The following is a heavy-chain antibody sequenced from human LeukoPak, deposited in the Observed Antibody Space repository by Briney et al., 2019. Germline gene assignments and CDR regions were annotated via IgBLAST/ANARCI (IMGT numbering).Heavy chain of an antibody. D-gene: IGHD3-10*01. Sequence: PGGSLRLSCAASGFTFSNYAMHWVRQAPGKGLEWVAVIAYDGSNKNYADSVKGRFTISRDSSKNTLYLQMNSLRAEDTAVYYCVRDWGVTNYLFDYWGQGTLVTVSS. CDR2: IAYDGSNK. CDR3: VRDWGVTNYLFDY. V-gene: IGHV3-30-3*01. J-gene: IGHJ4*02. CDR1: GFTFSNYA.